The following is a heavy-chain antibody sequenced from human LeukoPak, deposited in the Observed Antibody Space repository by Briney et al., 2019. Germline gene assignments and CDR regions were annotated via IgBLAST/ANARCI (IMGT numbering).Heavy chain of an antibody. V-gene: IGHV4-59*01. D-gene: IGHD6-13*01. Sequence: SETLSLTCTVSGGSISSYYWSWIRQPPGKGLEWMGYIYYGGRTNYNPSLKSRVTISVDTSKNQFSLTLSSVTAADTAVYYCARVVIAAAGLDAFDIWGQGTMVTVSS. CDR1: GGSISSYY. CDR3: ARVVIAAAGLDAFDI. CDR2: IYYGGRT. J-gene: IGHJ3*02.